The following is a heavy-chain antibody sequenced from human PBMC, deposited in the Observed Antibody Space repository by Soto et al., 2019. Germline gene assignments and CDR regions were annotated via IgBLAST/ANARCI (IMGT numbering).Heavy chain of an antibody. J-gene: IGHJ3*02. CDR3: AGLYCGGDCYSAIEEQGAFDI. D-gene: IGHD2-21*02. V-gene: IGHV4-39*01. CDR1: GGSISSSSYY. CDR2: IYYSGST. Sequence: PSETLSLTCTVSGGSISSSSYYWGWIRQPPGKGLEWIGSIYYSGSTYYNPSLKSRVTISVDTSKNQFSLKLSSVTAADTAVYYCAGLYCGGDCYSAIEEQGAFDIWGQGTMATVSS.